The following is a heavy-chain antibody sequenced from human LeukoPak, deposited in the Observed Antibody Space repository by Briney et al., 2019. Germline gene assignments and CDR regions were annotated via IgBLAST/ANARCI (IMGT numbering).Heavy chain of an antibody. CDR2: ISSSSSYI. D-gene: IGHD3-16*01. Sequence: GGSLRLSCAASGFTFSSYSMNWVRQAPGKGLEWVSSISSSSSYIYYADSVKGRFTISRDNAKNSLFLQMNSLRAEDTAFYYCAKDTFGVTAAADYWGQGTLVTVSS. CDR3: AKDTFGVTAAADY. CDR1: GFTFSSYS. V-gene: IGHV3-21*04. J-gene: IGHJ4*02.